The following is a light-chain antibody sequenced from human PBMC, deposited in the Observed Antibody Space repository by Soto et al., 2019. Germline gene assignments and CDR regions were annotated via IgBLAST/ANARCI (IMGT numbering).Light chain of an antibody. CDR1: QTIDTY. CDR2: AAS. Sequence: DIQLTQSPSSLSASVGDRVTITCRASQTIDTYLNWYQHKPGKAPKVLIYAASYLQSGVPSRFSGSGSGADFTLTISSLQPEDFATYYCQQNFNFPRTLGQGTKVDIK. V-gene: IGKV1-39*01. CDR3: QQNFNFPRT. J-gene: IGKJ1*01.